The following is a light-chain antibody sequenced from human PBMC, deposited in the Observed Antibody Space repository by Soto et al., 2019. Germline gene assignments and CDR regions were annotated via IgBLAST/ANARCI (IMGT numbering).Light chain of an antibody. Sequence: QSALAQPASVSGSPGQSITISCTGTSSDVGGYNYVSWYQQHPGKAPKVMIYDASNRPSGVSNRFSGSKSGNTASLTISGLQAEDEADYFCSSYTSSGTYVFGPGTKVTVL. J-gene: IGLJ1*01. V-gene: IGLV2-14*01. CDR1: SSDVGGYNY. CDR2: DAS. CDR3: SSYTSSGTYV.